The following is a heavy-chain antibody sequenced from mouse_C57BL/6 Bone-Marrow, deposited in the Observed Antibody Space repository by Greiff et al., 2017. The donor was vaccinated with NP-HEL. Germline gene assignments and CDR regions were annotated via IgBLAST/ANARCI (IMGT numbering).Heavy chain of an antibody. V-gene: IGHV1-64*01. CDR2: IHPNSGST. D-gene: IGHD1-1*01. CDR1: GYTFTSYW. Sequence: QVQLQQPGAELVKPGASVKLSCKASGYTFTSYWMHWVKQRPGQGLEWIGMIHPNSGSTNYNEKFKSKATLTVDTSSSTAYMQLSSLTSADSAVYYCARRITAGVAGTDWYFDVWGTGTTVTVSS. CDR3: ARRITAGVAGTDWYFDV. J-gene: IGHJ1*03.